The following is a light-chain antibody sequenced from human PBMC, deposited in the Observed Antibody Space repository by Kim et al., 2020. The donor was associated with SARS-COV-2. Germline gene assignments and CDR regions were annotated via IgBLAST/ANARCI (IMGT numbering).Light chain of an antibody. V-gene: IGLV1-40*01. CDR2: NND. CDR1: SSNIGKCYD. J-gene: IGLJ2*01. CDR3: LSYDSTLSACV. Sequence: GTSSCTGTSSNIGKCYDVRWYQHVPGAPPKHLIFNNDNRPSGVPDRFSGSNSGTSASLAITGLQADDEADYYCLSYDSTLSACVFGGGTQLTVL.